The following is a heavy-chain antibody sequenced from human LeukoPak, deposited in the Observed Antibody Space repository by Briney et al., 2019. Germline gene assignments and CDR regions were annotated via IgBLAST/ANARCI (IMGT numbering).Heavy chain of an antibody. D-gene: IGHD2-21*02. CDR2: IHYSGST. CDR3: ARTYMTSARFDP. CDR1: GGSISSGGYY. Sequence: SQTLSLTCTVSGGSISSGGYYWSWIRQHPGKGLEWIGYIHYSGSTYYNSSLKSRVTISVDTSKNQFSLKLRYVTAADTAVYYCARTYMTSARFDPWGQGTLVTVSS. J-gene: IGHJ5*02. V-gene: IGHV4-31*03.